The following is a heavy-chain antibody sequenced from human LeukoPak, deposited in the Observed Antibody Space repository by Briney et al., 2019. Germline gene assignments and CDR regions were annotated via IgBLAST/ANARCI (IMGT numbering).Heavy chain of an antibody. V-gene: IGHV3-7*01. D-gene: IGHD3-22*01. CDR1: GFTFDDYG. Sequence: GGSLRLSCAASGFTFDDYGMSWVRQAPGKGLEWVANIKQDGSEKYYVDSVKGRFTISRDNAKNSLYLQMNSLRAEDTAVYYCARDSSGCFDYWGQGTLVTVSS. CDR3: ARDSSGCFDY. CDR2: IKQDGSEK. J-gene: IGHJ4*02.